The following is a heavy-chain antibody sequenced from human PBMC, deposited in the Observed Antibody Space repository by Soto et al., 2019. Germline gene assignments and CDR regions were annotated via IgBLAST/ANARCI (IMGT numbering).Heavy chain of an antibody. Sequence: KSSETLSLTCTVSGGSISSYYWSWIRQPPGKGLEWIGYIYYSGSTNYNPSLKSRVTISVDTSKNQFSLKLSSVTAADTAVYYCARGRWKWEPPWYWGQGTLVTVSS. V-gene: IGHV4-59*01. J-gene: IGHJ4*02. CDR3: ARGRWKWEPPWY. CDR1: GGSISSYY. CDR2: IYYSGST. D-gene: IGHD1-26*01.